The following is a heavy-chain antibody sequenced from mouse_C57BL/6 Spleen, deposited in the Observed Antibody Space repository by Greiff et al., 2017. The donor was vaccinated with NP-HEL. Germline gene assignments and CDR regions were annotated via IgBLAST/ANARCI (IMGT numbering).Heavy chain of an antibody. CDR3: ARGWLLPLYAMDY. Sequence: VQLQQPGAELVMPGASVKLSCKASGYTFTSYWMHWGKQRPGQGLEWIGEIDPSDSYTNYNQKFKGKSTLTVDKSSSTAYMQLSSLTSEDSAVYYCARGWLLPLYAMDYWGQGTSVTVSS. D-gene: IGHD2-3*01. J-gene: IGHJ4*01. CDR1: GYTFTSYW. CDR2: IDPSDSYT. V-gene: IGHV1-69*01.